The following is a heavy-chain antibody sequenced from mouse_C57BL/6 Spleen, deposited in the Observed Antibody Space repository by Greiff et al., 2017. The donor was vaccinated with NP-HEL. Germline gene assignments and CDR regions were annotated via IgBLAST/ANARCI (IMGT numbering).Heavy chain of an antibody. CDR2: INPNNGGT. CDR1: GYTFTDYY. J-gene: IGHJ1*03. V-gene: IGHV1-26*01. CDR3: ARKGWNYYGNV. D-gene: IGHD1-1*01. Sequence: EVQLQQSGPELVKPGASVKISCKASGYTFTDYYMNWVKQSHGKSLEWIGDINPNNGGTSYNQKFKGKATLTVDKSSSTAYMELRSLTSEDSAVYYCARKGWNYYGNVWGTGTTVTVSS.